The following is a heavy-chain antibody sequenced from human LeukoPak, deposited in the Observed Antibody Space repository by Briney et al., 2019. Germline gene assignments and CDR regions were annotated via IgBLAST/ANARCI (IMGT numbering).Heavy chain of an antibody. D-gene: IGHD1-26*01. CDR1: GGSISSYY. Sequence: TSETLSLTCTVSGGSISSYYWSWIRQPPGKGLEWIGYIYYSGSTNYNPSLTSRVTLSVDPSKNQFSLKLSSVTAADTAVYYCARHLLGAPLHWGQGTLVTVSS. J-gene: IGHJ4*02. CDR2: IYYSGST. CDR3: ARHLLGAPLH. V-gene: IGHV4-59*08.